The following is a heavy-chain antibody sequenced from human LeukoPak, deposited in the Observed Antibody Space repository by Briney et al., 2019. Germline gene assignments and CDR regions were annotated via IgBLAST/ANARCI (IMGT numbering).Heavy chain of an antibody. J-gene: IGHJ4*02. D-gene: IGHD6-13*01. CDR1: GGSISSSSSY. Sequence: PSETLSLTCSVSGGSISSSSSYWGWIRQPPGKGLEWIGSIYYSGSTYYNPSLKSRVTISVDTSKNQFSLKLSSVTAADTAVYYCAKEVATTRIAAAGTFDYWGQGTLVTVSS. CDR2: IYYSGST. CDR3: AKEVATTRIAAAGTFDY. V-gene: IGHV4-39*07.